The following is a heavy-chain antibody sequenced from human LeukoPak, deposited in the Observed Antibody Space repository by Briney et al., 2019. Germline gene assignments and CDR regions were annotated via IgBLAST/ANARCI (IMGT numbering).Heavy chain of an antibody. CDR3: ARSIPYGTTWYGRSDY. Sequence: GGSLRLSCAASGFPFSSYSMTWVRQAPGKGLEWVANIKPDGTTKFYVDSVKGRFTISRDNALNSLYLRMNSLRAEDTAIYYCARSIPYGTTWYGRSDYWGQGTLVTVSS. V-gene: IGHV3-7*03. CDR1: GFPFSSYS. D-gene: IGHD6-13*01. J-gene: IGHJ4*02. CDR2: IKPDGTTK.